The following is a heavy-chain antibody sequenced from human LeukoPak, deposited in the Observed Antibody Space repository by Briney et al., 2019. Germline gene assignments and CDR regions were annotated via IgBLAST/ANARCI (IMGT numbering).Heavy chain of an antibody. Sequence: GASVKVSCKASGYTFTGYYMLWVRQAPGQGLEWMGWILPNSGGTKYAQKFQGRVTMTRDKSISTAYMELSSLTSDDTAVYYCARGVGVVTWNWFDPWGQGTLVTVSS. CDR2: ILPNSGGT. CDR1: GYTFTGYY. J-gene: IGHJ5*02. D-gene: IGHD2-2*01. CDR3: ARGVGVVTWNWFDP. V-gene: IGHV1-2*02.